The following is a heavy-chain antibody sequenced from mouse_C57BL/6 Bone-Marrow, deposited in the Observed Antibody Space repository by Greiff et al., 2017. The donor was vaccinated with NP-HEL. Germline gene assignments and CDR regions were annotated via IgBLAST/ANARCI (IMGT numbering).Heavy chain of an antibody. CDR3: ARCYYGSSLFDY. V-gene: IGHV5-17*01. CDR2: ISSGSSTI. Sequence: EVQLKESGGGLVKPGGSLKLSCAASGFTFSDYGMHWVRQAPEKGLEWVAYISSGSSTIYYADTVKGRFTISRDNAKNTLFLQMTSLRSEDTAMYYCARCYYGSSLFDYWGQGTTLTVSS. D-gene: IGHD1-1*01. CDR1: GFTFSDYG. J-gene: IGHJ2*01.